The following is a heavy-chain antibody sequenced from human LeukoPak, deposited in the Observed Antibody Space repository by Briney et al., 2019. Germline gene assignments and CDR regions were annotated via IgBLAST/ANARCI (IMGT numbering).Heavy chain of an antibody. CDR3: ATVIAAASTSWFDP. CDR2: INHSGSA. CDR1: GGSFSGYY. Sequence: SETLSLTCAVYGGSFSGYYWSWIRQPPGKGLEWIGEINHSGSANYNPSLKSRVTISVDTSKNQFSLKLSSVTAADTAVYYCATVIAAASTSWFDPWGQGTLVTVSS. J-gene: IGHJ5*02. V-gene: IGHV4-34*01. D-gene: IGHD6-13*01.